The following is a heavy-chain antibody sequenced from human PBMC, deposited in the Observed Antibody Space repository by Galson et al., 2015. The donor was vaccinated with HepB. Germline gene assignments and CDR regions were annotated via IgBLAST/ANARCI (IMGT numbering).Heavy chain of an antibody. CDR1: GFILDDHA. CDR3: TKDQFYDFWSGHYGDALDI. V-gene: IGHV3-9*01. Sequence: SLRLSCAASGFILDDHAMHWVRQLPGKGLEWVSGISWNGDTIHYADSVKGRFTISRDNANNSLFLQMNSLRVEDTAFYYCTKDQFYDFWSGHYGDALDIWGQGTMVTVSS. D-gene: IGHD3-3*01. J-gene: IGHJ3*02. CDR2: ISWNGDTI.